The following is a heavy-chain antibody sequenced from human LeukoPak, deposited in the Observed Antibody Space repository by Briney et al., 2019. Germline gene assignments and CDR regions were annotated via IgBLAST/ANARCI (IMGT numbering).Heavy chain of an antibody. CDR2: IHYSENT. Sequence: SETLSLTCTVSGVSISSHFWTWIRQPPGKELEWIGYIHYSENTNYNPPLKSRVSISVDTSKNEFSLKLSSVTAADTAVYYCARDFLECSRASCLNWFDPWGQGTLVTVSS. J-gene: IGHJ5*02. CDR1: GVSISSHF. CDR3: ARDFLECSRASCLNWFDP. D-gene: IGHD2-2*01. V-gene: IGHV4-59*11.